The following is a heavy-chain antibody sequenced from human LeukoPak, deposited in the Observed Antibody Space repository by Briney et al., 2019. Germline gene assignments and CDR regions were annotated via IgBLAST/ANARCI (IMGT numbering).Heavy chain of an antibody. J-gene: IGHJ4*02. CDR1: GYTFTSYG. CDR3: ARDLKHTPYCSSTSCYEFYFDY. Sequence: ASVKVSCKASGYTFTSYGISWVRQAPGQGLEWTGWISAYNGNTNYAQKLQGRVTMTTDTSTSTAYMELRSLRSDDTAVYYCARDLKHTPYCSSTSCYEFYFDYWGQGTLVTVSS. D-gene: IGHD2-2*01. CDR2: ISAYNGNT. V-gene: IGHV1-18*04.